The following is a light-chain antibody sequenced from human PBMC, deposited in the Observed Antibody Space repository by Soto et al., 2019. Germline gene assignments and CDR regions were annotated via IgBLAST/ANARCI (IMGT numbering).Light chain of an antibody. Sequence: DIQMTQSPSTLSASLGDRVTITCRASQSISSWLAWYQQKPGKAPKLLIYKASTLKSGVPSRFSGSGSGTEFTLTISSLQPDDFATYYCQQYNSQWTFGQGTKVDIK. CDR3: QQYNSQWT. CDR1: QSISSW. J-gene: IGKJ1*01. CDR2: KAS. V-gene: IGKV1-5*03.